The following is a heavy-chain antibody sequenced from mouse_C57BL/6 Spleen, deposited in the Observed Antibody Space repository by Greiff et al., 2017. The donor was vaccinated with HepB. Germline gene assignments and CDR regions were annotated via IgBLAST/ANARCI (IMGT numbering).Heavy chain of an antibody. J-gene: IGHJ2*01. CDR1: GYSFTGYY. D-gene: IGHD2-1*01. V-gene: IGHV1-42*01. CDR3: ARSGIYYGNYGDY. CDR2: INPSTGGT. Sequence: EVQLQQSGPELVKPGASVKISCKASGYSFTGYYMNWVKQSPEKSLEWIGEINPSTGGTTYNQKFKAKATLTVDKSSSTAYMQLKSLTSEDSAVYYCARSGIYYGNYGDYWGQGTTLTVSS.